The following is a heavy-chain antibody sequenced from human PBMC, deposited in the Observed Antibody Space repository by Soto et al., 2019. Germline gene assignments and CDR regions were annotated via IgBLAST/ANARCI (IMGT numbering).Heavy chain of an antibody. J-gene: IGHJ6*02. D-gene: IGHD3-10*01. Sequence: PSETLSLTCTVSGGSISSYYWSWIRQPPGKGLEWIGYIYYSGSTNYNPSLKSRVTISVDTSKNQFSLKLSSVTAADTAVYYCARDQTYYYGSGSPTRCYYYGMDVWGQGTTVTVSS. CDR2: IYYSGST. CDR1: GGSISSYY. V-gene: IGHV4-59*01. CDR3: ARDQTYYYGSGSPTRCYYYGMDV.